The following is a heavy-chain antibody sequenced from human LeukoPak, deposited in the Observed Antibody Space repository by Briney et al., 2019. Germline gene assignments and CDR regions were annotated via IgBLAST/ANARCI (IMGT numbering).Heavy chain of an antibody. CDR3: VRKGNLGWFDP. V-gene: IGHV4-61*02. CDR2: IYNSGST. CDR1: GSSISRGSYY. Sequence: PSQTLSLTCIVSGSSISRGSYYWSWIRQPAGKGLEWMGRIYNSGSTNYNPSLKSRVTISTDMSKNQFSLNLNSVTAADTAVYYCVRKGNLGWFDPWGQGTLVTVSS. J-gene: IGHJ5*02.